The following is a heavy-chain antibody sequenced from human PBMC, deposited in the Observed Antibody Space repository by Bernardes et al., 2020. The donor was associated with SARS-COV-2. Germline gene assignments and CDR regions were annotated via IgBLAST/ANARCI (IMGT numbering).Heavy chain of an antibody. Sequence: GGALKISCKGSGYSFTSYWIGLVRQMPGKGLEWMGIIYTGDSDTRYSPYFQGQVNISADKSISTAYLQWSSLKASDTAMYYCARLLTTPDYWGQGTLVTVSS. J-gene: IGHJ4*02. V-gene: IGHV5-51*01. CDR2: IYTGDSDT. CDR1: GYSFTSYW. D-gene: IGHD2-15*01. CDR3: ARLLTTPDY.